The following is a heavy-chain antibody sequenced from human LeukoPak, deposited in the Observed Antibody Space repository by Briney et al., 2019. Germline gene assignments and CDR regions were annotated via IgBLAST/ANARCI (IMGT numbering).Heavy chain of an antibody. CDR3: EVAPIQRGNWYFDV. V-gene: IGHV4-39*01. J-gene: IGHJ2*01. CDR1: GGSVRSGDYY. Sequence: PSETLSLTCSVSGGSVRSGDYYWGWIRQPPGKGLEWIGSIYYRGNTYYNPSLKSRVTISVDTSKNQFSLNLSSVTAADTAVYFCEVAPIQRGNWYFDVWGRGTLVTVSS. CDR2: IYYRGNT. D-gene: IGHD5-24*01.